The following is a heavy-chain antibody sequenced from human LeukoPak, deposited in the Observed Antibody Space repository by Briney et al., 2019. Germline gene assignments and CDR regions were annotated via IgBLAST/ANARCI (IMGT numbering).Heavy chain of an antibody. CDR2: MYYSGST. D-gene: IGHD2-15*01. J-gene: IGHJ4*02. CDR3: ATWVGGSAIFDY. Sequence: SETLSLTCTVSGGSISSGGYYWSWIRQHPGKGLEWIAYMYYSGSTYYNPSLKSRATISVDPSKNQFSLKLSSVTAADTAVYYCATWVGGSAIFDYWGQGMLVTVSS. CDR1: GGSISSGGYY. V-gene: IGHV4-31*03.